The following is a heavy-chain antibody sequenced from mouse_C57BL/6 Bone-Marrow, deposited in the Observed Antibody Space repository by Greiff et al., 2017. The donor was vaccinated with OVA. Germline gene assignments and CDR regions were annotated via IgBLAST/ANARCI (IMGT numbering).Heavy chain of an antibody. CDR2: IYPRSGNT. CDR1: GYTFTSYG. J-gene: IGHJ4*01. V-gene: IGHV1-81*01. CDR3: ARFPFYDGYYDAMDY. D-gene: IGHD2-3*01. Sequence: VKLQESGAELARPGASVKLSCKASGYTFTSYGISWVKQRTGQGLEWIGEIYPRSGNTYYNEKFKGKATLTADKSSSTAYMELRSLTSEDSAVYFCARFPFYDGYYDAMDYWGQGTSVTVSS.